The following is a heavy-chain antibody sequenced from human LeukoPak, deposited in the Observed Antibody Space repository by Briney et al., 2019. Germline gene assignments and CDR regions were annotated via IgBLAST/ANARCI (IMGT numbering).Heavy chain of an antibody. V-gene: IGHV1-24*01. CDR1: GYTVTELS. D-gene: IGHD1-26*01. Sequence: ASVKVSCRVSGYTVTELSMHWVRQAPGKGLEWMGGLDPEDGETIYAQKFQGRVTMTEDTSTDTAYMELSSLRSEDTAVYYCATGGWELLIGGHDAFDIWGQGTMVTVSS. J-gene: IGHJ3*02. CDR2: LDPEDGET. CDR3: ATGGWELLIGGHDAFDI.